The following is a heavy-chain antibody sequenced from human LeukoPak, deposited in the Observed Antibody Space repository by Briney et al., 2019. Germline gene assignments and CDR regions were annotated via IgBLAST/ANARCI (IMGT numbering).Heavy chain of an antibody. Sequence: ASVKVSCTASGYTFIRYYMYWVRQAPGQGLEWRGWINPNSGGTNYAQKFQGWVTIARDTSISTAYMELSRLRSDDTAVYYCARDRAVARPVYNGNWFAPWGQGTLVTVSS. D-gene: IGHD1-14*01. CDR2: INPNSGGT. V-gene: IGHV1-2*04. CDR3: ARDRAVARPVYNGNWFAP. CDR1: GYTFIRYY. J-gene: IGHJ5*02.